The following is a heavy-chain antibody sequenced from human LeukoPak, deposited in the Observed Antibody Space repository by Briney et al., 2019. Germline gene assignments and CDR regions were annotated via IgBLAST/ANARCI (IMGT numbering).Heavy chain of an antibody. Sequence: GSSVKVYCKASGGTFSSYAISWVRQAPGQGLEWMGGIIPIFGTANYAQKFQGRVTITADESTSTAYMELSSLRSEDTAVYYCARLRPTGGYFDYWGQGTLVTVSS. CDR2: IIPIFGTA. D-gene: IGHD3-10*01. J-gene: IGHJ4*02. CDR1: GGTFSSYA. V-gene: IGHV1-69*01. CDR3: ARLRPTGGYFDY.